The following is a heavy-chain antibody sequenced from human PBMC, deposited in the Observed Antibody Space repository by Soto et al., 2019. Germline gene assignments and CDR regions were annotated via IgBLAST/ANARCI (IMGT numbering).Heavy chain of an antibody. J-gene: IGHJ4*02. CDR1: GGYISSGGYS. CDR3: ARKLSSGRYVEY. V-gene: IGHV4-30-2*01. CDR2: IYHSGST. Sequence: SETLSLTCAVSGGYISSGGYSWSWIRQPPGKGLEWIGYIYHSGSTYYNPSLKSRVTISVDRSKNQFSLKLSSVTAADTAVYYCARKLSSGRYVEYWGQGTLVTVSS. D-gene: IGHD6-19*01.